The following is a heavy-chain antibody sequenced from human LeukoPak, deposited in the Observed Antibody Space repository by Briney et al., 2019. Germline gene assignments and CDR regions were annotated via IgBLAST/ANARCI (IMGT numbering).Heavy chain of an antibody. V-gene: IGHV3-23*01. D-gene: IGHD1-26*01. Sequence: GGSLRLSCAASGFTFSSYAMSWVRQAPGKGLEWVSAISGSGGSTYYADSVKGRFTISRDNSENTLYLQMNSLRAEDTAVYYCAKLLVGATKGDYWGQGTLVTVSS. CDR3: AKLLVGATKGDY. CDR1: GFTFSSYA. CDR2: ISGSGGST. J-gene: IGHJ4*02.